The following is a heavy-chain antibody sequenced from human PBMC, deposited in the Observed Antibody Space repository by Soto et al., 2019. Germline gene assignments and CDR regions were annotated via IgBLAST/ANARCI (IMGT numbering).Heavy chain of an antibody. J-gene: IGHJ3*02. Sequence: ASVKVSCKASGYTFTSYGISWVRQAPGQGLEWMGWISAYNGNTNYAQKLQGRVTMTTDTSTSTAYMELRSLRSDDTAVYYCARTIVVVIADAFEIWGQGTMVTVSS. V-gene: IGHV1-18*01. CDR3: ARTIVVVIADAFEI. D-gene: IGHD2-21*01. CDR1: GYTFTSYG. CDR2: ISAYNGNT.